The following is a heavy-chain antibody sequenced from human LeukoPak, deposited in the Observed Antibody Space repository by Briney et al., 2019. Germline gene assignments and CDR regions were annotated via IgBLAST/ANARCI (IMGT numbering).Heavy chain of an antibody. Sequence: PSETLSLTCSVSGGSFSGGIYYWGWIRQPPGKGLEWIGNINYRGNTVYNPSLKSRVTISVDTSKNQFSLKLSSVTAADTAVYYCARGRIVGARNLDYWGQGTLVTVSS. CDR1: GGSFSGGIYY. D-gene: IGHD1-26*01. CDR3: ARGRIVGARNLDY. V-gene: IGHV4-39*07. J-gene: IGHJ4*02. CDR2: INYRGNT.